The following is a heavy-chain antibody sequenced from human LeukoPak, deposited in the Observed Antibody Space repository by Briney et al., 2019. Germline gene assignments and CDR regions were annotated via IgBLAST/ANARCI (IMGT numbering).Heavy chain of an antibody. Sequence: SETLSLTCTVSGGSISSSSYYWGWIRQPPGKGLEWFGSIYHSGSTYYNPSLKSRVTIAVDTSKNQFYPTLSSVTAADTALCYCARLESAAAGNRWFDPWGQGILVTVSS. D-gene: IGHD6-13*01. J-gene: IGHJ5*02. CDR1: GGSISSSSYY. CDR3: ARLESAAAGNRWFDP. CDR2: IYHSGST. V-gene: IGHV4-39*07.